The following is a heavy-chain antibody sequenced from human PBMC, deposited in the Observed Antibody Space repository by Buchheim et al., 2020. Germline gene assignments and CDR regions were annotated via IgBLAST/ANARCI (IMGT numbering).Heavy chain of an antibody. CDR3: AKDGRDGYNYYFDY. D-gene: IGHD5-24*01. J-gene: IGHJ4*02. CDR1: GFTFSSYG. Sequence: QVQLVESGGGVVQPGRSLRLSCAASGFTFSSYGMHWVRQAPGKGLEWVAVISYDGSNKYYADSVKGRFTISRDNSKNTLYLQMNSLRAEDTAVYYCAKDGRDGYNYYFDYWGQGTL. V-gene: IGHV3-30*18. CDR2: ISYDGSNK.